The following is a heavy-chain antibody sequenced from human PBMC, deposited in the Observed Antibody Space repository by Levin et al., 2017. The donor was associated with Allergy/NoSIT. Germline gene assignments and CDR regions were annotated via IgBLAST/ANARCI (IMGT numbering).Heavy chain of an antibody. J-gene: IGHJ4*02. V-gene: IGHV3-23*01. D-gene: IGHD6-19*01. CDR1: GFTFSSYA. CDR2: ISGSGGST. CDR3: AKASRVAAYSSGWYFDY. Sequence: PGESLKISCAASGFTFSSYAMSWVRQAPGKGLEWVSAISGSGGSTYYADSVKGRFTISRDNSKNTLYLQMNSLRAEDTAVYYCAKASRVAAYSSGWYFDYWGQGTLVTVSS.